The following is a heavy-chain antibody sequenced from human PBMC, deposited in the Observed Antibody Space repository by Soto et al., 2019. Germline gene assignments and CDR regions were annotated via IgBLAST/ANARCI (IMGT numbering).Heavy chain of an antibody. CDR1: GYIFSNYY. CDR2: INPSGGTT. Sequence: QVQLVQSGAEVKKPGASVKVSCKASGYIFSNYYMHWVRQAPRQGLEWVGIINPSGGTTSYAQKSQGRVTLTSDTSTSTFYMELSSLRYEDTAVYYCARGDGRGSSGFYYYYGMDVWGQGTTVTVSS. CDR3: ARGDGRGSSGFYYYYGMDV. D-gene: IGHD6-25*01. V-gene: IGHV1-46*01. J-gene: IGHJ6*02.